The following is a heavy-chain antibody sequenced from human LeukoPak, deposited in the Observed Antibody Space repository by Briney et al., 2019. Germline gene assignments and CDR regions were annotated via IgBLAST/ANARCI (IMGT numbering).Heavy chain of an antibody. CDR3: ARGPPNTVTTSWYFDL. CDR2: IRQDGNEK. Sequence: GGSLRLSCVASGFSFSGYWMTWVRQAPGKGLEWVANIRQDGNEKYFVDSVKGRFTISRDSAKNSLYLQMSSLRADDTAVYYCARGPPNTVTTSWYFDLWGRGTLVTVSS. CDR1: GFSFSGYW. V-gene: IGHV3-7*01. J-gene: IGHJ2*01. D-gene: IGHD4-17*01.